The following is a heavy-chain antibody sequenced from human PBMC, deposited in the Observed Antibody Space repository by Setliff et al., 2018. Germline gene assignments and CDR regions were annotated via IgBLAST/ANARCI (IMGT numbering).Heavy chain of an antibody. J-gene: IGHJ4*02. Sequence: PSETLSLTCTVSGDPISSGSYYWSWIRQPAGKGLEWIGRIFTRGSTNYNPSLTSRVTISVDTTTNHFSLKLTSVTAADTAVYYCATVSIAVRPWRYYFDYWGQGTLVTVSS. D-gene: IGHD6-6*01. V-gene: IGHV4-61*02. CDR3: ATVSIAVRPWRYYFDY. CDR2: IFTRGST. CDR1: GDPISSGSYY.